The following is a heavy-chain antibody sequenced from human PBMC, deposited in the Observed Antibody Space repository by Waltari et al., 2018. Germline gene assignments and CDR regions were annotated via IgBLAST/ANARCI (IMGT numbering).Heavy chain of an antibody. CDR2: IKHDGSEK. Sequence: EVQLVESGGGLVQPGGSLRLSCAASGFTFSSYWLTWVRQAPGKGLEGGANIKHDGSEKYDVDSGKGRFTISRDNAKNSLFLQMNSLRAEDTAVYYWAREGGNYGYWGQGTLVTVSS. D-gene: IGHD1-26*01. V-gene: IGHV3-7*04. J-gene: IGHJ4*02. CDR3: AREGGNYGY. CDR1: GFTFSSYW.